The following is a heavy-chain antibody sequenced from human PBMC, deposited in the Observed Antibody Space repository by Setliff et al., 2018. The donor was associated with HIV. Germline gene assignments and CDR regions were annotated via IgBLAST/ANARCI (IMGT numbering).Heavy chain of an antibody. Sequence: SETLSLTCGLNGLPFGNYYWNWIRQSPGKGLEWSVEVNHNGNINYNPSLQSRVTVSVDTSKPHYSLKMNSVTAADTAVYYCAITLVGVTTEMYWGQGTLVTV. V-gene: IGHV4-34*01. J-gene: IGHJ4*02. CDR3: AITLVGVTTEMY. D-gene: IGHD2-21*02. CDR2: VNHNGNI. CDR1: GLPFGNYY.